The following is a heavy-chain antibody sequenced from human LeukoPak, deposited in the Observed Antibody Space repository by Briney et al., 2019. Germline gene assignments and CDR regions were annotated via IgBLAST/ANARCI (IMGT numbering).Heavy chain of an antibody. J-gene: IGHJ1*01. Sequence: SETLSLTCTVSGGSISSYYWSWIRQPPGKGLEWIEYIYYSGSTNYNPSLKSRVTISVDTSKNQFSLKLSSVTAADTAVYYCASYDSSGYLYFQHWGQGTLVTVSS. CDR3: ASYDSSGYLYFQH. V-gene: IGHV4-59*01. D-gene: IGHD3-22*01. CDR2: IYYSGST. CDR1: GGSISSYY.